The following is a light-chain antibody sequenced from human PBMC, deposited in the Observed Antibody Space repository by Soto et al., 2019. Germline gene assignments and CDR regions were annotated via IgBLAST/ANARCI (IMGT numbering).Light chain of an antibody. J-gene: IGLJ1*01. Sequence: QSALTQPPSASGSPGQSVTISCTGTKNDIGVYDFVSWYQHHPGKAPRLIIYEVVQRPSGVPDRFSGPKSGNTASLTVSGLQAADEADDFCKSYAGSNTYVFGSGTKLTVL. V-gene: IGLV2-8*01. CDR1: KNDIGVYDF. CDR2: EVV. CDR3: KSYAGSNTYV.